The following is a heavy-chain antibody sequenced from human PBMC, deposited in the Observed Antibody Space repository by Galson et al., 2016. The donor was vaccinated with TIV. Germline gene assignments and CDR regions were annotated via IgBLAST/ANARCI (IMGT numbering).Heavy chain of an antibody. CDR1: GYTFISYY. V-gene: IGHV1-46*01. J-gene: IGHJ4*02. CDR3: AGWSNINYFAL. D-gene: IGHD6-19*01. CDR2: IDPSGGGT. Sequence: SVKVSCKASGYTFISYYMHWVRQAPGQGLEWVGVIDPSGGGTTYAQKFQARVTMTRDTSTRTVYRELSSLRSDDTAVLYCAGWSNINYFALLGQGTLITVSS.